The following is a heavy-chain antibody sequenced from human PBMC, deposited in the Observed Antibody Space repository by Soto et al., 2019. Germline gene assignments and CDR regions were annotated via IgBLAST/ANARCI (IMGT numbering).Heavy chain of an antibody. CDR3: ARGGGDFWHFDL. Sequence: QVQLQQWGAGLLKPSETLSRTCAVYGGSFSGYYWSWIRQPPGKGLEWIGEVNHSGSTNYNPSLKSRVTISVDTYRNQFSLKLSSVTAADTAVYYCARGGGDFWHFDLWGRGTLVTVSS. V-gene: IGHV4-34*01. D-gene: IGHD2-21*02. CDR2: VNHSGST. CDR1: GGSFSGYY. J-gene: IGHJ2*01.